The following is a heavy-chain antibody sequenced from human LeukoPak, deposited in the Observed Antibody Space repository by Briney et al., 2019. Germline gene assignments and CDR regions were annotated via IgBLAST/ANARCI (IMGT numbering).Heavy chain of an antibody. CDR2: ISSSSSYI. CDR3: ARGDSRITIFGVVTYYFDY. CDR1: GFTFSSYS. V-gene: IGHV3-21*01. J-gene: IGHJ4*02. Sequence: PGGSLRLSCAASGFTFSSYSMNWVRQAPGKGLEWVSSISSSSSYIYYADSVKGRFTISRDNAKNSLYLQMNSLRAEDTAVYYCARGDSRITIFGVVTYYFDYWGQGTLVTVSS. D-gene: IGHD3-3*01.